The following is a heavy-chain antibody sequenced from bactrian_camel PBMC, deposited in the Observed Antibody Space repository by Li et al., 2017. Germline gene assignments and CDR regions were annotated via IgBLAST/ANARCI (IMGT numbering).Heavy chain of an antibody. CDR1: GFAIGSSH. Sequence: HVQLVESGGGSVQAGGSLRLSCAASGFAIGSSHMSWVRQAPGKGLEWVSGIYSDGSNTYYADSVKGRFAISRDNPKKKIVSLQMDSLKPEDTSIYYCATDRGFRDPPRTRDFKSWGQGTQVTVS. CDR2: IYSDGSNT. J-gene: IGHJ6*01. D-gene: IGHD1*01. V-gene: IGHV3-2*01. CDR3: ATDRGFRDPPRTRDFKS.